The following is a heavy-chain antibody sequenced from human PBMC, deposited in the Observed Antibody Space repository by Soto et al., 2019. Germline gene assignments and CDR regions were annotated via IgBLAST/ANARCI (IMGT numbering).Heavy chain of an antibody. CDR1: ADSLSCYY. Sequence: SETLSLTCTVSADSLSCYYWSWIRQAPGKGLQWIGYTHYSGSTNYNPSLKSRVTISVDTSKNQFSLNLNSVTAADTAVYYCAREAGLYSGSYYDYFDYWGQGTLVTVSS. CDR2: THYSGST. D-gene: IGHD1-26*01. J-gene: IGHJ4*02. V-gene: IGHV4-59*01. CDR3: AREAGLYSGSYYDYFDY.